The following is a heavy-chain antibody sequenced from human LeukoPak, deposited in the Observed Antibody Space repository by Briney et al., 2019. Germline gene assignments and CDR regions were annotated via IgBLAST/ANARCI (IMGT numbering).Heavy chain of an antibody. D-gene: IGHD5-24*01. V-gene: IGHV4-38-2*02. J-gene: IGHJ4*02. CDR2: IYYSGST. CDR3: ARGNGDGYNL. CDR1: GYSISSGYY. Sequence: SETLSLTCTVSGYSISSGYYWGWIRQPPGKGLEWIGYIYYSGSTNYNPSLKSRVTISVDTSKNQFSLKLSSVTAADTAVYYCARGNGDGYNLWGQGTLVTVSS.